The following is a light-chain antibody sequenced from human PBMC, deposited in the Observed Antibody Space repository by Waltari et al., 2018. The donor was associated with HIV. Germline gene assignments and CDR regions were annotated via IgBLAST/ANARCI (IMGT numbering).Light chain of an antibody. V-gene: IGKV1-5*03. J-gene: IGKJ2*01. CDR3: QQYNSYLYT. Sequence: DIQMTQSPSTLSASVGDRVTITCRASQSMSSWLAWYQQKPGKAPKLLIYKASSLESGVPSSFSGSGSGTEFTLTISSLQPDDFATYYCQQYNSYLYTFGQGTKLEIK. CDR2: KAS. CDR1: QSMSSW.